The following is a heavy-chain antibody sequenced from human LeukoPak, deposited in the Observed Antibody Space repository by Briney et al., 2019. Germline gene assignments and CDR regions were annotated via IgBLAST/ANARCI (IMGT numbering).Heavy chain of an antibody. CDR2: ISSSSSTI. Sequence: PGGSLRLSCAASGFTFSGYSMNWVRQAPGKGLEWVSYISSSSSTIYYADSVKGRFTISRDNAKNSLYLQMNSLRAEDTAVYYCARYSNSLYYYYYMDVWAKGPRSPSP. D-gene: IGHD4-11*01. CDR1: GFTFSGYS. V-gene: IGHV3-48*04. J-gene: IGHJ6*03. CDR3: ARYSNSLYYYYYMDV.